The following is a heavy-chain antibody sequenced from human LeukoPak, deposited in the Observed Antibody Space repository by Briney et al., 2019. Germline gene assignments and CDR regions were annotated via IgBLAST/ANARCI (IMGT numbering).Heavy chain of an antibody. V-gene: IGHV3-21*01. CDR2: ISGSSSYI. J-gene: IGHJ6*03. CDR3: ARDHCSSTSCYQYYYYYYMDV. CDR1: GFTFSSYT. Sequence: PGGSLRLSCAASGFTFSSYTMNWVRQAPGKGLEWVSSISGSSSYIYYADSVKGRFTISRDNAKNSLYLQMNSLRAEDTAVYYCARDHCSSTSCYQYYYYYYMDVWGKGTTVTVSS. D-gene: IGHD2-2*01.